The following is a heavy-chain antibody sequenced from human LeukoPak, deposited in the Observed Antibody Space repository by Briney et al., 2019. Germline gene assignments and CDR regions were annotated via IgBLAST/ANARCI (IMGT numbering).Heavy chain of an antibody. D-gene: IGHD6-19*01. J-gene: IGHJ4*02. CDR3: ARTPARSGWAYYFDY. CDR1: GDSIRSDR. CDR2: IYHTATT. V-gene: IGHV4-4*09. Sequence: PSETLSLPCAVSGDSIRSDRWNWIRQIPGKGLEWIGYIYHTATTNYNHSFRTRVTMSLDTSNNQFSLRLTSVTAADTAVYYCARTPARSGWAYYFDYWGQGALVTVSS.